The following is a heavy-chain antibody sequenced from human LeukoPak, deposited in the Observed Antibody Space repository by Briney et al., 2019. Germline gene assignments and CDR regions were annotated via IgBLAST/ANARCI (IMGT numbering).Heavy chain of an antibody. J-gene: IGHJ5*02. CDR3: ARGIIAARRKYWFDP. D-gene: IGHD6-6*01. CDR1: GYTFTSYG. CDR2: MNPNSGNT. Sequence: GASVTVSCKASGYTFTSYGINWVRQATGQGLEWMGWMNPNSGNTGYAQKFQGRVTITRNTSISTAYMELSSLRSEDTAVYYCARGIIAARRKYWFDPWGQGTLVTVSS. V-gene: IGHV1-8*03.